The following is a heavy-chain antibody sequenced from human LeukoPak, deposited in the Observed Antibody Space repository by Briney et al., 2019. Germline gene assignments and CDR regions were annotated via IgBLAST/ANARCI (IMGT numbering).Heavy chain of an antibody. CDR2: IYYSGST. CDR1: GGSISSYY. V-gene: IGHV4-59*01. Sequence: SETLSLTCTVSGGSISSYYWSWIRQPPGKGLKWIGYIYYSGSTNYNPSLKSRVTISLDTSKNQFSLKLSSVTAADTAVYYCARAIYYYDGSGYFDWGQGTLVTVSS. D-gene: IGHD3-22*01. CDR3: ARAIYYYDGSGYFD. J-gene: IGHJ4*02.